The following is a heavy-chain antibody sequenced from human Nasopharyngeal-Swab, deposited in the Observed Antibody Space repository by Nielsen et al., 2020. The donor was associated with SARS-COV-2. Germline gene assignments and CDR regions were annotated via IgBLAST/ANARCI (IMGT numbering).Heavy chain of an antibody. CDR3: ASPHSI. CDR2: ISSSSSYI. CDR1: GFTFSSYS. J-gene: IGHJ4*02. V-gene: IGHV3-21*01. D-gene: IGHD3-3*02. Sequence: GESLKISCSASGFTFSSYSMNWVRQAPGKGLEWVSSISSSSSYIYYADSVKGRFTISRDNTKNSLYLQMNSLRAEDTAVYYCASPHSIWGQGTLVTVSS.